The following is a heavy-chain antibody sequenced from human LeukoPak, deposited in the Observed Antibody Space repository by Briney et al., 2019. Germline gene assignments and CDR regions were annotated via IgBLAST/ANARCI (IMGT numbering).Heavy chain of an antibody. CDR3: ARWRVVGVTWFDP. D-gene: IGHD1-26*01. J-gene: IGHJ5*02. CDR1: GGSISSHY. V-gene: IGHV4-59*11. CDR2: IYYSGST. Sequence: SETLSLTCTVSGGSISSHYSSWIRQPPGKGLEWIGYIYYSGSTNYNPSLKSRVTISVDTSKNQFSLKLSSVTAADTAVYYCARWRVVGVTWFDPWGQGTLVTVSS.